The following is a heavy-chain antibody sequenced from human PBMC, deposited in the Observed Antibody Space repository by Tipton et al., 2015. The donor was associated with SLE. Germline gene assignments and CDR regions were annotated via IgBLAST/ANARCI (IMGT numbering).Heavy chain of an antibody. V-gene: IGHV3-23*01. CDR2: ISGSGGRT. CDR3: TKSRGSSTYYYYYFMDV. CDR1: GFTFGSYA. D-gene: IGHD6-6*01. J-gene: IGHJ6*03. Sequence: SLRLSCAVSGFTFGSYAVSWVRQAPGKGLEGVSAISGSGGRTNYADSVKGRFTISRDNSNDTLYLQMNSLRAGDTAIYYCTKSRGSSTYYYYYFMDVWGKGTTVTVSS.